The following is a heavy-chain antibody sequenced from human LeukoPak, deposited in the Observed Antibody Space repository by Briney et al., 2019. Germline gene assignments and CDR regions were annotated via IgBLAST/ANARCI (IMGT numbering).Heavy chain of an antibody. J-gene: IGHJ4*02. Sequence: ASVKVSCKASGGTFSSYAITWVRQAPGQGLEWMGRINPNSGGTNYAQKFQGRVTMTRDTSISTAYMELSRLRSDDTAVYYCARGKPIAYYYDSSGQRGDYWGQGTLVTVSS. CDR2: INPNSGGT. V-gene: IGHV1-2*06. CDR3: ARGKPIAYYYDSSGQRGDY. D-gene: IGHD3-22*01. CDR1: GGTFSSYA.